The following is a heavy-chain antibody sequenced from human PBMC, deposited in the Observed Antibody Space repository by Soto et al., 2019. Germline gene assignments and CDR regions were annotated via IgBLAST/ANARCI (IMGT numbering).Heavy chain of an antibody. D-gene: IGHD4-17*01. CDR2: IFSNDEK. V-gene: IGHV2-26*01. CDR3: ARIPLDYGDYGFDP. CDR1: GFSLSNARMG. Sequence: QVTLKESGPVLVKPTETLTLTCTVSGFSLSNARMGVSWIRQPPGKALEWLAHIFSNDEKSYSTSLKSRLTISKXTXTSQVVLTMTNMDPVDTATYYCARIPLDYGDYGFDPWGQGTLVTVSS. J-gene: IGHJ5*02.